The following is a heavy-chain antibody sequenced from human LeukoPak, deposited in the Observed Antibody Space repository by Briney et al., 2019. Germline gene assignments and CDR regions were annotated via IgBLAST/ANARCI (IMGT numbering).Heavy chain of an antibody. J-gene: IGHJ3*02. CDR3: ARVPYYYDSSGYYFAFDI. Sequence: SETLSLTCTVSGGSISSYYWSRIRQPPGKGLEWIGYIYYSGSTNYNPSLKSRVTISVDTSKNQFSLKLSSVTAADTAVYYCARVPYYYDSSGYYFAFDIWGQGTMVTVSS. V-gene: IGHV4-59*01. CDR2: IYYSGST. CDR1: GGSISSYY. D-gene: IGHD3-22*01.